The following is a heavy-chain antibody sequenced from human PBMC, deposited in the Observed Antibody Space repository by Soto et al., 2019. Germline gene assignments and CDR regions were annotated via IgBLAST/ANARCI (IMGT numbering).Heavy chain of an antibody. J-gene: IGHJ6*02. D-gene: IGHD2-2*01. CDR2: IIPIFGTA. CDR1: GGTFSSYA. Sequence: SVKGSCKASGGTFSSYAISWGRQVPVQGLEWMGGIIPIFGTANYAQKFQGRVTITADESTSTAYMELSSLRSEDTAVYYCASFRTSCSDPAYYYYYGMDVWGQGTTVTVSS. V-gene: IGHV1-69*13. CDR3: ASFRTSCSDPAYYYYYGMDV.